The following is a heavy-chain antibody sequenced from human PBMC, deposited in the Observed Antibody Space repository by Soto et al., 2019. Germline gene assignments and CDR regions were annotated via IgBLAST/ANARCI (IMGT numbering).Heavy chain of an antibody. J-gene: IGHJ4*02. Sequence: GGSLRLSCAASGFTFSSYSMNWVRQAPGKGLEWVSSISSSSSYIYYADSVKGRFTISRDNAKNSLYLQMNSLRAEDTAVYYCARDREFNYDFWSGSSIKYWGQGTLVTVSS. CDR3: ARDREFNYDFWSGSSIKY. CDR2: ISSSSSYI. V-gene: IGHV3-21*01. CDR1: GFTFSSYS. D-gene: IGHD3-3*01.